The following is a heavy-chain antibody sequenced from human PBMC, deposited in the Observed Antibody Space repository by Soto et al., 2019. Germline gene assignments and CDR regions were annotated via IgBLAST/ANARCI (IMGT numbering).Heavy chain of an antibody. D-gene: IGHD3-3*01. CDR2: IYYSGST. Sequence: PSETLSLTCTVSGGSISSYYWSWIRQPPGKGLEWIGYIYYSGSTNYNPSLKSRVTISVDTSKNQFSLKLSSVTAADTAVYYCARDRGFWSGYYRVYYFDYWGQEPWSPSPQ. V-gene: IGHV4-59*01. CDR1: GGSISSYY. J-gene: IGHJ4*01. CDR3: ARDRGFWSGYYRVYYFDY.